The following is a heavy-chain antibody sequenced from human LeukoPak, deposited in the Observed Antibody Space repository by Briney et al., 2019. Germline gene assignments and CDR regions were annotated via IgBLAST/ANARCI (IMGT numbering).Heavy chain of an antibody. D-gene: IGHD3-10*01. Sequence: GGSLRLSCAASGFTFSSYAMHWVRQAPGKGLEYVSAISSNGGSTYYANSVKGRFTISRDNAKNTLYLQMGSLRAEDMAVYYCARVNYRSGSYPNLYFDYWGQGTLVTVSS. CDR2: ISSNGGST. CDR1: GFTFSSYA. J-gene: IGHJ4*02. V-gene: IGHV3-64*01. CDR3: ARVNYRSGSYPNLYFDY.